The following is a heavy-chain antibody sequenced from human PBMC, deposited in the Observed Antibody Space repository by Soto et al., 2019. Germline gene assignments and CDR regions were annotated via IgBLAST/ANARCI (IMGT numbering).Heavy chain of an antibody. V-gene: IGHV3-23*01. CDR2: ISGSGGST. J-gene: IGHJ4*02. Sequence: GSLRLAGAASVFTFSSYAMSWVREAPGKGLEWVSAISGSGGSTYYADSVKGRFTISRDNSKNTLYLQMNSLRAEDAAVYYCAKEPSYYDSSGYYYWGQGTLVTVSS. CDR3: AKEPSYYDSSGYYY. CDR1: VFTFSSYA. D-gene: IGHD3-22*01.